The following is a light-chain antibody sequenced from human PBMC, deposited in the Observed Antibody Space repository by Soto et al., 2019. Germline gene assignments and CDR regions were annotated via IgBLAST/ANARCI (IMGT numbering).Light chain of an antibody. CDR2: AAS. Sequence: DIQMTQSPSSLSASVGDRVTITCLASHDIDNSLNWYQQKPGKAPKLLIYAASTLKGGVSSWFSGVGSGTVFTLIISSQQHENVATYYCHQDDLPPVTFGQGTKLDIK. CDR1: HDIDNS. V-gene: IGKV1-39*01. CDR3: HQDDLPPVT. J-gene: IGKJ2*01.